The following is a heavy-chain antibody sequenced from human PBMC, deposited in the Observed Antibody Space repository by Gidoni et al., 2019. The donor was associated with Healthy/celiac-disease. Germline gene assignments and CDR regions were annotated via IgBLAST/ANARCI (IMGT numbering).Heavy chain of an antibody. D-gene: IGHD2-15*01. CDR3: HGYCSGGSCYGKTNFDY. V-gene: IGHV4-34*01. Sequence: QGQLQQWGAGLLKPSETLSLTCAVYVGSFSGYYWSWIRQPPGTGLEWIGEINHSGSTNYTPSLKSRVTISVDTSKNKFSLKLSSVSAADTAVYYCHGYCSGGSCYGKTNFDYWGQGTLVTVSS. CDR1: VGSFSGYY. CDR2: INHSGST. J-gene: IGHJ4*02.